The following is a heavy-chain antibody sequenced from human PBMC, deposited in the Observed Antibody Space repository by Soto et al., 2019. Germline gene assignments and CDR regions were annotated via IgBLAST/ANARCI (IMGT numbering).Heavy chain of an antibody. CDR1: GFTFSSYA. J-gene: IGHJ4*02. V-gene: IGHV3-23*01. CDR3: AKALGWFGESYFEY. CDR2: ISGSGGST. Sequence: EVQLLESGGGLVQPGGSLRLSCAASGFTFSSYAMSWVRQAPGKGLEWVSAISGSGGSTYYADSVKGRFTISRDNSKNTLYLQMNGLGAEDTAVYYCAKALGWFGESYFEYWGQGTLVTVSS. D-gene: IGHD3-10*01.